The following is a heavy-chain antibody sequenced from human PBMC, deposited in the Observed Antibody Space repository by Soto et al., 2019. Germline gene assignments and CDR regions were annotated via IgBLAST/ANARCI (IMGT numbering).Heavy chain of an antibody. CDR3: VATGSTDDF. J-gene: IGHJ2*01. CDR1: GASVNSGDYY. D-gene: IGHD2-21*02. Sequence: VQLQGSGPGLLKPSQTLSLTCAVSGASVNSGDYYWSFIRQAPGKGLEWLAYIFYTGYTYVNPSLKSRGSISLNTSRNQLSLTLTSVTEADTAMYFCVATGSTDDFWGRGTLVSVSS. V-gene: IGHV4-30-4*01. CDR2: IFYTGYT.